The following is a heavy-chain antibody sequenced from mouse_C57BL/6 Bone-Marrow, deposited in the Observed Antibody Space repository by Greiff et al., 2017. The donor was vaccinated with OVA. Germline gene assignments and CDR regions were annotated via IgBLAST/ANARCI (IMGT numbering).Heavy chain of an antibody. CDR1: GFNIKDYY. V-gene: IGHV14-2*01. CDR3: ARDYGSRRNYFDY. CDR2: IDPEDGET. J-gene: IGHJ2*01. D-gene: IGHD1-1*01. Sequence: EVMLVESGAELVKPGASVKLSCTASGFNIKDYYMHWVKQRTEQGLEWIGRIDPEDGETKYAPKFQGKATITADTSSNTAYLQLSSLTSEDTAVYYCARDYGSRRNYFDYWGQGTTLTVSS.